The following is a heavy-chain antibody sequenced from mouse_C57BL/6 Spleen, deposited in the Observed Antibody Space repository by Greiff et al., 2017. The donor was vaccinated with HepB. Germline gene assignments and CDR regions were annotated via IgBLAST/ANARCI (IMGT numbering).Heavy chain of an antibody. CDR3: ARSPVVAHYYAMDY. D-gene: IGHD1-1*01. V-gene: IGHV1-53*01. J-gene: IGHJ4*01. CDR1: GYTFTSYW. CDR2: INPSNGGT. Sequence: QVQLQQSGTELVKPGASVKLSCKASGYTFTSYWMHWVNQRPGQGLEWIGNINPSNGGTNYNEKFKSKATLTVDKSSSTAYMQLSSLTSEDSAVYYCARSPVVAHYYAMDYWGQGTSVTVSS.